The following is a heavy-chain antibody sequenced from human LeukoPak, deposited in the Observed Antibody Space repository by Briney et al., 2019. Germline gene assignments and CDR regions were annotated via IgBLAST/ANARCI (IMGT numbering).Heavy chain of an antibody. CDR3: ARGCEEMNRNTRAEFDY. D-gene: IGHD1/OR15-1a*01. CDR2: INHSGST. Sequence: ASETLSPTCAVYGGSFSGYYWSWVRQPPGKGLEWVGEINHSGSTNYNPSLKRRVTISVDTSKNQFSLKLSSVTAADTAVYYCARGCEEMNRNTRAEFDYWGQGTLVTVSS. CDR1: GGSFSGYY. V-gene: IGHV4-34*01. J-gene: IGHJ4*02.